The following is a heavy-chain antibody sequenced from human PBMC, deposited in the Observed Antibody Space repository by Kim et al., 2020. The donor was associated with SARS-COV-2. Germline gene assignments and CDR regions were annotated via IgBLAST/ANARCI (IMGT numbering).Heavy chain of an antibody. CDR1: GFTFSTYS. Sequence: GGSLRLSCAASGFTFSTYSMNWVRQAPGKGLEWVSYISSSSSTIYYADSVKGRFTISRDNAKNSLYLQMNSLRAEDTAVYYCARGVSGYSSSWLGDNWFDPWGQGTLVTVSS. D-gene: IGHD6-13*01. CDR3: ARGVSGYSSSWLGDNWFDP. V-gene: IGHV3-48*04. CDR2: ISSSSSTI. J-gene: IGHJ5*02.